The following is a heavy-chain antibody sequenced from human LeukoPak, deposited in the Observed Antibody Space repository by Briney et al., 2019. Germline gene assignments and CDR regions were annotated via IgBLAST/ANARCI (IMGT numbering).Heavy chain of an antibody. CDR2: IFGSGGSP. D-gene: IGHD5-18*01. V-gene: IGHV3-23*01. J-gene: IGHJ4*02. CDR3: GKTTVGYSSGQKPAWPVDY. Sequence: PGGSLRLSCEASGFTFRSHAMYWVRQAPGKGLEWVAGIFGSGGSPHYADPVKGRFTISRDNSRNTVYLQINSLRAEDTAVYYCGKTTVGYSSGQKPAWPVDYWGQGTLVTVSS. CDR1: GFTFRSHA.